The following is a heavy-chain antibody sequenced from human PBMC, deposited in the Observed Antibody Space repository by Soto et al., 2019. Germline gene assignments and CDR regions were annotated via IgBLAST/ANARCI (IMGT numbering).Heavy chain of an antibody. V-gene: IGHV1-24*01. Sequence: ASVKVSCKVSGYTLTELSMHWVRQAPGKGLEWMGGFDPEDGETIYAQKFQGRVTMTEDTSTDTAYMELSSLRSEDTAVYYCAPARQLVRRDAFDICRQGTMVTVSS. J-gene: IGHJ3*02. CDR2: FDPEDGET. CDR3: APARQLVRRDAFDI. D-gene: IGHD6-13*01. CDR1: GYTLTELS.